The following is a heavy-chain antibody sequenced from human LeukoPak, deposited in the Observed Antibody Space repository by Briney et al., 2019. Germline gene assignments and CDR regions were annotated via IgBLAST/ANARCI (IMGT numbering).Heavy chain of an antibody. V-gene: IGHV3-9*01. CDR3: AKDFADDYYDSSGYSR. CDR2: ISWNSGSI. CDR1: GFTFDDYA. D-gene: IGHD3-22*01. J-gene: IGHJ4*02. Sequence: PGGSRRLSCAALGFTFDDYAMHWVPKAPGKGLEWFSCISWNSGSIGYADSVKGRFTISRDNAKNSLYMQMNSLRDEDTALYYCAKDFADDYYDSSGYSRWGQGTLVTVSS.